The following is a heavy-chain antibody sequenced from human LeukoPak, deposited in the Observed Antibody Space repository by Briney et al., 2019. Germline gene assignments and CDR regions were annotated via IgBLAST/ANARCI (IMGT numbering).Heavy chain of an antibody. Sequence: PSETLSLTCTVSGGSISSYYWSWIRQPPGKGLEWIGYIYYSGSTNYNPSLKSRVTISVDTSKNQFSLKLSSVTAADTAVYYCARRFCSGGTCYCDYGGQGTLVTVSS. CDR2: IYYSGST. V-gene: IGHV4-59*08. CDR1: GGSISSYY. J-gene: IGHJ4*02. D-gene: IGHD2-15*01. CDR3: ARRFCSGGTCYCDY.